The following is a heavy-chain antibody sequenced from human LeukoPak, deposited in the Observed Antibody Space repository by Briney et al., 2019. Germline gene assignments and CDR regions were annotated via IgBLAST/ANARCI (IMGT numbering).Heavy chain of an antibody. J-gene: IGHJ3*02. CDR3: ARYIWFGELLPTLDDAFDI. CDR1: GYSISSGYY. V-gene: IGHV4-38-2*02. D-gene: IGHD3-10*01. Sequence: PSETLSLTCTVSGYSISSGYYWGWIRQPPGKGLEWIGSIYHSGSAYYNPSLKSRVTISVDTSKNQFSLKLSSVTAADTAVYYCARYIWFGELLPTLDDAFDIWGQGTMVTVSS. CDR2: IYHSGSA.